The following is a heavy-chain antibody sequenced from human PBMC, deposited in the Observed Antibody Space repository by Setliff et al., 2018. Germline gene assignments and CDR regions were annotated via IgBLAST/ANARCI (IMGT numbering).Heavy chain of an antibody. CDR1: GYTFTSYG. CDR3: ARCFPFLSGYDRGAFDS. D-gene: IGHD5-12*01. CDR2: ISGYNGDT. Sequence: EASVKVSCKASGYTFTSYGINWVRQAPGQRLEWVGWISGYNGDTNYAQKFQGRVTMTTDRSTRTAYMELRSLISDDTAVYYCARCFPFLSGYDRGAFDSWGQGTLVTVSS. J-gene: IGHJ4*02. V-gene: IGHV1-18*01.